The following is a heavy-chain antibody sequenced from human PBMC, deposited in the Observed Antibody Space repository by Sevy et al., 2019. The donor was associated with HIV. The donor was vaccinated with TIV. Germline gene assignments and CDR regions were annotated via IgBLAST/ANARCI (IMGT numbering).Heavy chain of an antibody. J-gene: IGHJ6*02. CDR2: LSYDERNK. CDR3: AKDRDVLLVPSTTRDEYPGYGMDV. Sequence: GGSLRLSCAASGYIFSSYGIHWVRQAPGKGLEWVAFLSYDERNKYYADSVKGRFTISGDSSKNTFYLQMNNLRADDTAVYYCAKDRDVLLVPSTTRDEYPGYGMDVWGQGTTVTVSS. D-gene: IGHD2-2*01. V-gene: IGHV3-30*18. CDR1: GYIFSSYG.